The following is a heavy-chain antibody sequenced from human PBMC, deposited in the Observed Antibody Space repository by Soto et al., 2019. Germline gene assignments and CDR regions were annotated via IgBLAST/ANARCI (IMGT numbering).Heavy chain of an antibody. CDR2: ISYDGSNK. D-gene: IGHD6-6*01. J-gene: IGHJ4*02. CDR3: ARTKPSSSWADY. Sequence: PWRSLRLCCAVAGFTFGSYAMRWVRQAPGKGLEWVAVISYDGSNKYYADSVKGRFTISRDNSKNTLYLQMNSLRAEDTAVYYCARTKPSSSWADYWGQGTLVTVSS. CDR1: GFTFGSYA. V-gene: IGHV3-30-3*01.